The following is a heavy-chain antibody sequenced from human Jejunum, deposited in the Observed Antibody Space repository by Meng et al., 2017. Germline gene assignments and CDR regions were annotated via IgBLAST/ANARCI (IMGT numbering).Heavy chain of an antibody. Sequence: QVQLQQLGPGLGKPSQTLSLTCAISGDSVSSDSAAWNWIRQSPSRGLEWLGRTFYRSKRSKWFHDYAPSVESRIIITPDTSKNHFSLQLSSVTPEDTAVYYCARDLWGVWYFDLWGRGTLVTVSS. D-gene: IGHD3-16*01. CDR1: GDSVSSDSAA. J-gene: IGHJ2*01. CDR3: ARDLWGVWYFDL. CDR2: TFYRSKRSKWFH. V-gene: IGHV6-1*01.